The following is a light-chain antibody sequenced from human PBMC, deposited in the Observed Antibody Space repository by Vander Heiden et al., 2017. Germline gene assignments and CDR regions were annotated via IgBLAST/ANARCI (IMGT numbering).Light chain of an antibody. V-gene: IGLV2-11*01. Sequence: QSALTQPRSVSESPGQSVTISCTGTSSDVGGYNYVSWYQHPPDKAPKLIIFDVTQRPSGVPDRFSASKSGNTASLTISGLQAEDEADYYCCPIAGSNNYVFGTGTKVTVL. J-gene: IGLJ1*01. CDR2: DVT. CDR3: CPIAGSNNYV. CDR1: SSDVGGYNY.